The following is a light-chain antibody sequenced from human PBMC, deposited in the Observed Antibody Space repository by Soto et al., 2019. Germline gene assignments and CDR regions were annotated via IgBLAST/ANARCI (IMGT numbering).Light chain of an antibody. CDR2: AAS. CDR1: QGIRSD. J-gene: IGKJ4*01. Sequence: DLQMTQSPSSLSASVGDRVTITCRASQGIRSDLGWFQQKPGKAPKRLIYAASSLQSGVPSRFSGSGSGTEFTLTISSLQPEDSATYYCLQHITYPLTFSGGTKVEIK. CDR3: LQHITYPLT. V-gene: IGKV1-17*01.